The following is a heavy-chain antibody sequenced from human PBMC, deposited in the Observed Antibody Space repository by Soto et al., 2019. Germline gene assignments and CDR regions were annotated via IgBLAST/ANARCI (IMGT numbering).Heavy chain of an antibody. D-gene: IGHD3-10*01. CDR2: IYYSGST. V-gene: IGHV4-59*01. CDR1: GGSISSYY. J-gene: IGHJ6*03. CDR3: ARYGSGSPLVMDYYYMDV. Sequence: QVQLQESGPGLVKPSETLSLTCTVSGGSISSYYWSWIRQPPGKGLEWIGYIYYSGSTNYNPSLKSRVTISVDTSKNQFSLKLSSVTAADTAVYYCARYGSGSPLVMDYYYMDVWGKGTTVTVSS.